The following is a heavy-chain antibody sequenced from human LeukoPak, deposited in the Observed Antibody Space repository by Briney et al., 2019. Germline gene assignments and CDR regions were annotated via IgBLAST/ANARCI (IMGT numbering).Heavy chain of an antibody. CDR2: ISYEDGSNK. Sequence: GGSLRLPCAACGFTFRSFVMHWVRQAPGKGLEWVAAISYEDGSNKYYADSVKGRFTISRDKSKYTVYLEMNSLRVEDTAMYYCSKERPEEYYAWGSYFDYWGQGTLVTVSS. D-gene: IGHD3-10*01. V-gene: IGHV3-30*04. J-gene: IGHJ4*02. CDR1: GFTFRSFV. CDR3: SKERPEEYYAWGSYFDY.